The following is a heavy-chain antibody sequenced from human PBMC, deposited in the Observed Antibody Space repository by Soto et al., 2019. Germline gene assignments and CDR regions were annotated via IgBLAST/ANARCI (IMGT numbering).Heavy chain of an antibody. Sequence: QVQLVESGGGVVQPGRSLRLSCAASGFTFSSYAMHWVRQAPGKGLEWVAVISYDGSNKYYADSVKGRFTISRHNSKNALYPQMNSLRAEDTAVYYCAREPTVVGGFDYWGQGTLVTVSS. D-gene: IGHD2-15*01. CDR3: AREPTVVGGFDY. J-gene: IGHJ4*02. CDR2: ISYDGSNK. V-gene: IGHV3-30-3*01. CDR1: GFTFSSYA.